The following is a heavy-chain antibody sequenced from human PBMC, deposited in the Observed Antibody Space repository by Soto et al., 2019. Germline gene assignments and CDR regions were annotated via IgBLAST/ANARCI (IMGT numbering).Heavy chain of an antibody. D-gene: IGHD6-19*01. CDR3: AKSGAVAGLHFDY. Sequence: EVQLLESGGGLVQPGGSLRLSCAASGFTFSSYAMSWVRQAPGKGLEWVSAISGSGGSTYYADSVMGRFTISRDNSKNTLYLQMNSQRAEDTVVYYCAKSGAVAGLHFDYWGQGTLVTVSS. CDR2: ISGSGGST. V-gene: IGHV3-23*01. CDR1: GFTFSSYA. J-gene: IGHJ4*02.